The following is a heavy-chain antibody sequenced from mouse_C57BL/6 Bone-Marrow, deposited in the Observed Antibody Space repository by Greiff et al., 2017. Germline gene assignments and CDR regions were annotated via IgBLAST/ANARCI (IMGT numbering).Heavy chain of an antibody. CDR3: ARSIYYYGSSYIDWYFDV. D-gene: IGHD1-1*01. CDR1: GYTFTSYW. CDR2: INPSSGYT. V-gene: IGHV1-7*01. J-gene: IGHJ1*03. Sequence: QVQLQQSGAELAKPGASVKLSCKASGYTFTSYWMHWVKQRPGQGLEWIGYINPSSGYTKYNQKFKDKATLTADKSSSTAYMQLSSLTYEDSAVYYCARSIYYYGSSYIDWYFDVWGTGTTVTVSS.